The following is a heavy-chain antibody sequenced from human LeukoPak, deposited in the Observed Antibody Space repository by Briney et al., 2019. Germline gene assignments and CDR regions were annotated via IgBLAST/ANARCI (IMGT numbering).Heavy chain of an antibody. CDR1: GFTFSSYG. Sequence: GGSLRLSCAASGFTFSSYGMHWVRQAPGKGLEWVAVIPYDGSNKYYADSVKGRFTISRDNSKNTLYLQMNSLRAEDTAVYYCAKDDYYDSSGYYDYWGQGTLVTVSS. CDR2: IPYDGSNK. J-gene: IGHJ4*02. V-gene: IGHV3-30*18. CDR3: AKDDYYDSSGYYDY. D-gene: IGHD3-22*01.